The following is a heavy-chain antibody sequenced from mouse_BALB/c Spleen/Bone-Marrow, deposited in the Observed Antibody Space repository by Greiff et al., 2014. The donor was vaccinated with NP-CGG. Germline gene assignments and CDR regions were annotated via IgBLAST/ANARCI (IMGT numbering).Heavy chain of an antibody. CDR1: GYTFTSYW. J-gene: IGHJ1*01. D-gene: IGHD1-1*01. CDR3: AREGSRLRGYFDV. V-gene: IGHV1S132*01. Sequence: QVQLQQSGAEPVKPGASVKLSCKTSGYTFTSYWIQWVKQRPGQGLGWIGEIFPGTGTTYYNEKFKGKATPTIDTSSSTAYMQLSSLTSEDSAVYFCAREGSRLRGYFDVWGAGTTVTVSS. CDR2: IFPGTGTT.